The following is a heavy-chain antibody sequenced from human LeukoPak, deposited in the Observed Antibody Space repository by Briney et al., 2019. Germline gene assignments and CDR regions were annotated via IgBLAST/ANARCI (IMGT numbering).Heavy chain of an antibody. CDR2: IRYDGSNK. CDR1: GFTFSSYG. Sequence: GGSLRLSCAASGFTFSSYGMHWVRQAPCKGLEWVAFIRYDGSNKYYADSVKGRFTISRDNSKSTLYLQMNSLRAEDTAVYYCARGLEMATIKPSPFGYWGQGTLVTVSS. D-gene: IGHD5-24*01. V-gene: IGHV3-30*02. J-gene: IGHJ4*02. CDR3: ARGLEMATIKPSPFGY.